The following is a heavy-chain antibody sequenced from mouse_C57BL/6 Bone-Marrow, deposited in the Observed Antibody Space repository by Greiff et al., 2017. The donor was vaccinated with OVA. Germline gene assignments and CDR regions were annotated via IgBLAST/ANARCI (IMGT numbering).Heavy chain of an antibody. CDR2: INPSSGYT. J-gene: IGHJ1*03. CDR1: GYTFTSYT. Sequence: QVQLKQSGAELARPGASVKMSCKASGYTFTSYTMHWVKQRPGQGLEWIGYINPSSGYTKYNQKFKDKATLTADKSSSTAYMQLSSLTSEDSAVYYCARRDFCYDSSWYFDVWGTGTTVTVSS. CDR3: ARRDFCYDSSWYFDV. V-gene: IGHV1-4*01. D-gene: IGHD1-1*01.